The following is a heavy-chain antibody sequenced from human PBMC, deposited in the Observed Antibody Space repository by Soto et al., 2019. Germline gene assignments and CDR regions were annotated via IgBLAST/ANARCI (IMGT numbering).Heavy chain of an antibody. CDR2: IYYSGST. CDR1: GGSISSSSYY. J-gene: IGHJ5*02. V-gene: IGHV4-39*01. D-gene: IGHD2-2*01. Sequence: QLQLQESGPGLVKPSETLSLTCTVSGGSISSSSYYWGWIRQPPGKGLEWIGSIYYSGSTYYNPSLKSRVNISVDTSKNQFSLKLSSVTAADTAVYYCARHIVVVPAANGGWFDPWGQGTLVTVSS. CDR3: ARHIVVVPAANGGWFDP.